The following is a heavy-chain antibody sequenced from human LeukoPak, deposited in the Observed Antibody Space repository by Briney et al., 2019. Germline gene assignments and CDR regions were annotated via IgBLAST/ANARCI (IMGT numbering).Heavy chain of an antibody. D-gene: IGHD3-3*01. V-gene: IGHV4-34*01. CDR1: GGSFSGYY. J-gene: IGHJ4*02. CDR2: ISHSGST. Sequence: SETLSLTCAVYGGSFSGYYWSWIRQPPGKVLEWIGEISHSGSTNYNPSLKSRVTISVDTSKNQFSLKLSSVTAADTAVYYCARGPQITIFGVVIISYFDYWGQGTLVTVSS. CDR3: ARGPQITIFGVVIISYFDY.